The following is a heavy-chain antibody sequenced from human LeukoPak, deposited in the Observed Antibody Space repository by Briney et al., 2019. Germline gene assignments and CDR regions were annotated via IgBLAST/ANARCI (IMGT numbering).Heavy chain of an antibody. D-gene: IGHD3-10*01. V-gene: IGHV3-23*01. Sequence: PGGSLRLSCAASGFTFSHHGMNWVRQAPGKGLEWVSGVGPSGARTYYADSVKGRFTVSRDNSKNTLYLQMNSLKGDDTAVYYCAKDSAFYYIDVWGKGTTVIISS. CDR3: AKDSAFYYIDV. J-gene: IGHJ6*03. CDR1: GFTFSHHG. CDR2: VGPSGART.